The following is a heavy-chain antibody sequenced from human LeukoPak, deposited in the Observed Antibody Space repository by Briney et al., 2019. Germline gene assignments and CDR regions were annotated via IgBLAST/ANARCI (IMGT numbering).Heavy chain of an antibody. J-gene: IGHJ4*02. V-gene: IGHV3-23*01. CDR1: EFTFSSHA. D-gene: IGHD6-19*01. CDR3: AKGKYSSGGVPDY. CDR2: ISGGGEST. Sequence: GGSLRLSCVASEFTFSSHAMNWVRQAPGKGLEWVASISGGGESTYYADSVKGRFTVSRDNSKNTLYLQINSLRGEDTAVYYCAKGKYSSGGVPDYWGQGTLVTVSS.